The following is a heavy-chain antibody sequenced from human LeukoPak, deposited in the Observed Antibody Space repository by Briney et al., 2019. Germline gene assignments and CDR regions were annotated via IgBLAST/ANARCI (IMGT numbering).Heavy chain of an antibody. J-gene: IGHJ4*02. CDR2: ISGSGNDYST. V-gene: IGHV3-23*01. CDR3: ARGGWSRPFDF. D-gene: IGHD2-15*01. Sequence: GSQRISCAAPGFPFSSHAIGLVRQAPGEGLEWVSGISGSGNDYSTHYADSVEGRFTISRDNSKNTLYLQMSSLRAEDTAVYYCARGGWSRPFDFWGQGTLVTVSS. CDR1: GFPFSSHA.